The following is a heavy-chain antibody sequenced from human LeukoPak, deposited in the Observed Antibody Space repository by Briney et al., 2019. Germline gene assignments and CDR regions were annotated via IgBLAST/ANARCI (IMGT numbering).Heavy chain of an antibody. CDR2: IWYNGSNK. V-gene: IGHV3-33*01. D-gene: IGHD3-10*01. CDR3: ARDSNSYGSGASIDY. Sequence: GGSLRLSCAASGFTFSTYGMHWVRQAPGKGLEWLTDIWYNGSNKYYTDSVKGRFTISRDNSKNTLYLQMSSLRAEDTAVYYCARDSNSYGSGASIDYWGQGTLVTVSS. J-gene: IGHJ4*02. CDR1: GFTFSTYG.